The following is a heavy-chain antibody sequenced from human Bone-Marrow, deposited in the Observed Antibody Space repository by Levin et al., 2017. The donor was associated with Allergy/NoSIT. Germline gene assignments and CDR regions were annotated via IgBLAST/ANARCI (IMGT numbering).Heavy chain of an antibody. Sequence: GESLKISCKTSGYTFTVYYMHWVRQAPGQGLEWMGRINPSTGVTDYVQKFQGRVTMTRDTSISTAYMELSSLRSDDTAVYYWARDGSSHNFDSWGEGTLVTVSS. V-gene: IGHV1-2*06. CDR1: GYTFTVYY. CDR3: ARDGSSHNFDS. J-gene: IGHJ4*02. CDR2: INPSTGVT. D-gene: IGHD6-13*01.